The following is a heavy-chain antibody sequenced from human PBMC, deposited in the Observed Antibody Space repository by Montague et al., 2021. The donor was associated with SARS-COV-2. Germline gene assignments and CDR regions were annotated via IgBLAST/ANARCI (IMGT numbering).Heavy chain of an antibody. D-gene: IGHD4-23*01. CDR1: GGSISSYY. J-gene: IGHJ6*02. Sequence: SETLSLTCTVSGGSISSYYWTWIRQPPGKGLESIGYIYHNGSTKYNPSLKSRVTISADTSKNQFSLKLSSVSVADTAVYYCARGGGNSADYYNYTMDVWGQGTTVTVFS. CDR3: ARGGGNSADYYNYTMDV. V-gene: IGHV4-59*01. CDR2: IYHNGST.